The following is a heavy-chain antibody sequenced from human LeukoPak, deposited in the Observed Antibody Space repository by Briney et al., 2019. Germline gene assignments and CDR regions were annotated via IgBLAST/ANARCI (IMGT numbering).Heavy chain of an antibody. CDR1: GGSISSYY. CDR3: ARFPKYSSGWYYGMDV. CDR2: IYYSGST. D-gene: IGHD6-19*01. Sequence: SETLSLTCTVSGGSISSYYWSWIRQPPGKGLEWIGYIYYSGSTNYNPSLKSRVTISVDTSKNQFSLKLSSVTAADTAVYYCARFPKYSSGWYYGMDVWGKGTTVTVSS. J-gene: IGHJ6*04. V-gene: IGHV4-59*01.